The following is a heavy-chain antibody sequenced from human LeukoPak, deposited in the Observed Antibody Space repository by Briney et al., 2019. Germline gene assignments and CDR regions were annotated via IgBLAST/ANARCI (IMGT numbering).Heavy chain of an antibody. Sequence: SGGSLRLSCAASGFTFRSYWMNWARQAPGKGLEWVANIKHDGTEKFYVDSVKGRFTISRDNAQNSMYLQMNSLRAEDTAFYYCARVTVSSGVDYWGQGTLVTVSS. V-gene: IGHV3-7*02. CDR1: GFTFRSYW. J-gene: IGHJ4*02. CDR3: ARVTVSSGVDY. CDR2: IKHDGTEK. D-gene: IGHD4-11*01.